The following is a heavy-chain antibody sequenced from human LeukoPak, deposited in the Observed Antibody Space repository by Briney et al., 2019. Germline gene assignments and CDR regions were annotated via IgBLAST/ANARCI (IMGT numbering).Heavy chain of an antibody. Sequence: SETLSLTCAVSGDSINNNIWWTWVRPPPGKGLEWIGEIHHGGSTDYKPSRKSRVTISVDKSKNQFSLKLTSVTAADTAIYYCARKSATDYYETDYWGQGALVTVSS. CDR1: GDSINNNIW. V-gene: IGHV4-4*02. CDR3: ARKSATDYYETDY. CDR2: IHHGGST. J-gene: IGHJ4*02. D-gene: IGHD3-9*01.